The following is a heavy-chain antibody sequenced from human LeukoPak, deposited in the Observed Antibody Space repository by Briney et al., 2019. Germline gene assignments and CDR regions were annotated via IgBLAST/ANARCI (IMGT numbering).Heavy chain of an antibody. D-gene: IGHD6-13*01. Sequence: PSETLSLTCTVSGGSISSYYWSWIRQPAGKGLEWIGRIYTSGSTNYNPSLKSRVTMSVDTSKNQFSLKLSSVTAADTAVYYCARDNSDSSSWYLDYWGQGTLVTVSS. CDR1: GGSISSYY. V-gene: IGHV4-4*07. CDR3: ARDNSDSSSWYLDY. J-gene: IGHJ4*02. CDR2: IYTSGST.